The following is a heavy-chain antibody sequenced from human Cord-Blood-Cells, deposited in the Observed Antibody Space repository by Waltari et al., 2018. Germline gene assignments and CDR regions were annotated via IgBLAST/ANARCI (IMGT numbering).Heavy chain of an antibody. J-gene: IGHJ3*02. CDR3: ARDLPHYYDSSGYYHDAFDI. CDR2: IIPILGIA. CDR1: GGTFSSYA. Sequence: QVQLVQSGAEVKKPGSSVKVSCKASGGTFSSYAISWVRQAPGQGVEWMGGIIPILGIANYAQKFQGRVTITADKSTSTAYMELSSLRSEDTAVYYCARDLPHYYDSSGYYHDAFDIWGQGTMVTVSS. D-gene: IGHD3-22*01. V-gene: IGHV1-69*10.